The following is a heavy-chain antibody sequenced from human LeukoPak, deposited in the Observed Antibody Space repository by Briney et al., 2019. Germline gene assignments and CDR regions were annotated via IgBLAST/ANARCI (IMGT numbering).Heavy chain of an antibody. J-gene: IGHJ4*02. CDR3: ARRQYYDSTGYWYYFDY. Sequence: SETLSLTCTVSGGSINNYYWSWIRQPPGQGLEWIGQIHYSGSTNYNPSLKSRDTISVDTSKNQFSLNLNSVTAADTAKYYCARRQYYDSTGYWYYFDYWGQGTLVTVSS. D-gene: IGHD3-22*01. CDR2: IHYSGST. V-gene: IGHV4-59*08. CDR1: GGSINNYY.